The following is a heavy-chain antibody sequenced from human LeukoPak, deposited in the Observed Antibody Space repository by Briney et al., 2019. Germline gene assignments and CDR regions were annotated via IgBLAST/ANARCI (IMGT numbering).Heavy chain of an antibody. CDR3: ARGYYGTDL. Sequence: ASVKVSCKASGYTFIGQYLYWARQTPGQGLEWMGWINPKTGDTDSAQNFQGRVTMTRDTSVSTVYMELSRLTSDDTAVYYCARGYYGTDLWGQGTTVTVSS. J-gene: IGHJ6*02. V-gene: IGHV1-2*02. CDR1: GYTFIGQY. CDR2: INPKTGDT.